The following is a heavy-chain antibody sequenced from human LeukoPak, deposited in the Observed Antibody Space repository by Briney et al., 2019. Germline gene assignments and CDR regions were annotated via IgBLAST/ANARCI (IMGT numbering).Heavy chain of an antibody. CDR2: INPYSGGT. D-gene: IGHD3-10*01. J-gene: IGHJ4*02. CDR3: ARARWLGESYPHDY. Sequence: AASVKVSCKASGYTFTSYGISWVRQAPGQGLEWMGWINPYSGGTKYAQKLQGRVTMTRDTSISTAYMELSRLRSDDTAVYYCARARWLGESYPHDYWGQGTLVTVSS. CDR1: GYTFTSYG. V-gene: IGHV1-2*02.